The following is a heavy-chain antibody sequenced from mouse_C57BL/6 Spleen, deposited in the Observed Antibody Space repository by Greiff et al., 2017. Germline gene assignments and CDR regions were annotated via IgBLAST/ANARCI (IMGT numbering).Heavy chain of an antibody. Sequence: EVQLQQSGAELVRPGASVKLSCTASGFNIKDDYMHWVKQRPEQGLEWIGWIDPENGDTEYASKFQGKATITADTSSNTAYLQLRDLTSEDTAVYYCTTGYGSFADWGQGTLVTVSA. CDR3: TTGYGSFAD. CDR2: IDPENGDT. CDR1: GFNIKDDY. J-gene: IGHJ3*01. D-gene: IGHD1-1*01. V-gene: IGHV14-4*01.